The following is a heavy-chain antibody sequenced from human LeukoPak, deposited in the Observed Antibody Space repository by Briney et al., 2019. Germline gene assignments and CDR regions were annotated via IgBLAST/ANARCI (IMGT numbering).Heavy chain of an antibody. D-gene: IGHD2-15*01. CDR2: ISGSGGST. CDR1: GYTFSSYA. J-gene: IGHJ4*02. Sequence: GGSLSLSCAVSGYTFSSYAMSWVRQASGKGLEWVSAISGSGGSTYYADSVKGRFTISRDNSTHTLYLQMNSLRPEDTAVYHCPTLLPTHLVVAHPYFAYWGQGPLVTVSS. CDR3: PTLLPTHLVVAHPYFAY. V-gene: IGHV3-23*01.